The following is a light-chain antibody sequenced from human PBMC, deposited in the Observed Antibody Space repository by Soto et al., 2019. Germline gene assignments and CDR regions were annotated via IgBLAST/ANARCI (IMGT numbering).Light chain of an antibody. J-gene: IGKJ3*01. V-gene: IGKV1-33*01. Sequence: DIQMTQSPSSLSASVGARVSITCRASADIRTSLSWFQHKPGRAPKLLIYGASYLETGVPSRFRGSGSGTDFTLTISSLQPEDIATYYCQHYNNLPPFTFGPGTIVDI. CDR2: GAS. CDR3: QHYNNLPPFT. CDR1: ADIRTS.